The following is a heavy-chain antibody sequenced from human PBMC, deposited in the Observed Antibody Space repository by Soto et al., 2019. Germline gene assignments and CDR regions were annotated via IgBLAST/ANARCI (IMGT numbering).Heavy chain of an antibody. CDR2: IYYTGST. J-gene: IGHJ6*02. CDR1: GGSISSNY. D-gene: IGHD3-3*01. CDR3: ARSYPNTIFGVVPSRGLDV. Sequence: PSETLSLTCIVSGGSISSNYWSWIRQPLGKGLEWIGYIYYTGSTNFNPSLKNRVIISVDTSKNQFSLKLSSVTAADTAVYYCARSYPNTIFGVVPSRGLDVWGQGTTVTVSS. V-gene: IGHV4-59*01.